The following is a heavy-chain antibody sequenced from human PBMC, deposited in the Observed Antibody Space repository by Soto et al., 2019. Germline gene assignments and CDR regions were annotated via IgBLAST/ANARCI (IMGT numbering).Heavy chain of an antibody. D-gene: IGHD3-22*01. CDR1: GGSISSGGYY. CDR3: ARVQLDYYDSSGYSDYFDY. J-gene: IGHJ4*02. Sequence: QVQLQESGPGLVKPSQTLSLTCTVSGGSISSGGYYWSWIRQHPGKGLEWIGYIYYSGSTYYNPSVKSRVTISVDTSNNQFALKLSSVTAADTAVYYCARVQLDYYDSSGYSDYFDYWGQGTLVTVSS. CDR2: IYYSGST. V-gene: IGHV4-31*03.